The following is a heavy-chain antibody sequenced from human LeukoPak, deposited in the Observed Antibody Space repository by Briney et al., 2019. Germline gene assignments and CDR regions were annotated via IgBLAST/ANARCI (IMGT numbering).Heavy chain of an antibody. CDR2: INHSGST. V-gene: IGHV4-34*01. Sequence: TSETLSLTCAVYGGSFSGYYWSWIRQPPGKGLEWIGEINHSGSTNYNPSLKSRVTISVDTSKNQFSLKLSSVTAADTAVYYCARDRNYDFWSGYYAFDIWGQGTMVTVSS. CDR3: ARDRNYDFWSGYYAFDI. J-gene: IGHJ3*02. D-gene: IGHD3-3*01. CDR1: GGSFSGYY.